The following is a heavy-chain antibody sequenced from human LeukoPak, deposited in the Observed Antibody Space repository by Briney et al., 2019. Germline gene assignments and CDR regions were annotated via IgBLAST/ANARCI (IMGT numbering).Heavy chain of an antibody. D-gene: IGHD2-2*01. CDR1: GFTFSSYG. J-gene: IGHJ6*03. CDR2: IRYDGSNK. V-gene: IGHV3-30*02. CDR3: AKGRVVPAAMKGYYYYYMDV. Sequence: GGSLRLSCAASGFTFSSYGMHWVRQAPGKGLEWVAFIRYDGSNKYYADSVKGRFTISRDNSKNTLYLQMNSLRAEDTAVYDCAKGRVVPAAMKGYYYYYMDVWGKGTTVTISS.